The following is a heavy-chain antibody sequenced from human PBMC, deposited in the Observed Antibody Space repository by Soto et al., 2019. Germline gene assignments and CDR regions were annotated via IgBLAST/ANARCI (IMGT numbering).Heavy chain of an antibody. CDR3: TREGRSFEY. Sequence: PSETLSLACTVSGGSMNGYYWSWVRQPPGKGLEWIGYISYSGTTNYNPSLKSRLTISVDTSKSQFSLKLSSVTAADTAVYYCTREGRSFEYWGQGILVTVSS. J-gene: IGHJ4*02. CDR1: GGSMNGYY. CDR2: ISYSGTT. V-gene: IGHV4-59*01.